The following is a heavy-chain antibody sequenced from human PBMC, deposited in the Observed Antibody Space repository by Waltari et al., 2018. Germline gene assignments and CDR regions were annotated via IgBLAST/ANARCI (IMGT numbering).Heavy chain of an antibody. J-gene: IGHJ4*02. CDR3: VKIADY. V-gene: IGHV3-64D*08. CDR2: ITSNGVGT. Sequence: EMQLVESGGGLVQPGGSLRLSCSVSGFNIANYTMHWVRQAPGKWLEHVSAITSNGVGTYYTDSVKGRFTISRDNSKNTLYLQMSSLKTDDTAVYYCVKIADYWGQGTLVTVSS. CDR1: GFNIANYT.